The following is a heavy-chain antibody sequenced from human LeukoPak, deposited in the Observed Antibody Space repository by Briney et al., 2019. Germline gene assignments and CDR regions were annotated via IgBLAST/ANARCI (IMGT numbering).Heavy chain of an antibody. D-gene: IGHD6-6*01. J-gene: IGHJ4*02. CDR3: AKRGPIYSSSPGNYFDY. CDR1: GFTFSSCG. V-gene: IGHV3-23*01. CDR2: ISGSDGGT. Sequence: RSGGSLRLSCAASGFTFSSCGMTWVRQAPGKGLEWVSSISGSDGGTYYADSVKGRFTISRDNSKNTLYLQMNSLRAEDTAVYYCAKRGPIYSSSPGNYFDYWGQGTLVTVSS.